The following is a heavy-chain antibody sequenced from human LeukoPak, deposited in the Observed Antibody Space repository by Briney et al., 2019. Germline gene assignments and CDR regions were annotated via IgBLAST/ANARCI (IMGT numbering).Heavy chain of an antibody. Sequence: GGSLRLSCAASGFTFSNAWMSWVRQAPGKGLEWVSAISGSGGSTYYADSVKGRFTISRDNSKNTLYLQMNSLRAEDTAVYYCAKDGGAFILDWGQGTLVTVSS. V-gene: IGHV3-23*01. CDR2: ISGSGGST. CDR1: GFTFSNAW. D-gene: IGHD3-16*01. CDR3: AKDGGAFILD. J-gene: IGHJ4*02.